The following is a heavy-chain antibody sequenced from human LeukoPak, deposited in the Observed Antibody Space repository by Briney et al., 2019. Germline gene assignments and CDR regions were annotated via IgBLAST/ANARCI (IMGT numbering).Heavy chain of an antibody. CDR3: ARGYYDSSGYYLALYYYYYYMDV. CDR1: GYTFTSYY. CDR2: INPSGGST. Sequence: AASVKVSCKASGYTFTSYYMHWGRLAPGQGLEWMGIINPSGGSTSYAQKFQGRVTMTRNTSISTAYMELSSLRSEDTAVYYCARGYYDSSGYYLALYYYYYYMDVWGRGTTVTISS. D-gene: IGHD3-22*01. V-gene: IGHV1-46*01. J-gene: IGHJ6*03.